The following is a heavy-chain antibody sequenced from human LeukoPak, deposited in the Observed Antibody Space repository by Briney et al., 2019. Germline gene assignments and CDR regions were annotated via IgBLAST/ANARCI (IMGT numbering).Heavy chain of an antibody. CDR2: IYYSGST. CDR3: ARGPLVGATNFDY. CDR1: GGSISSYY. D-gene: IGHD1-26*01. V-gene: IGHV4-59*01. Sequence: PSETLSLTCTVSGGSISSYYWSWIRQPPGKGLEWIGYIYYSGSTNYNPSLKSRVTISVDTSKNQFSLKLSSVTAADTAVYYCARGPLVGATNFDYWGQGTLVIVSS. J-gene: IGHJ4*02.